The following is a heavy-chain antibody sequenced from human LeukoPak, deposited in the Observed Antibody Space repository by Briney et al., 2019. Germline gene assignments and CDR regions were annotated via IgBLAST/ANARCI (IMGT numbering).Heavy chain of an antibody. CDR2: ISGNGGST. V-gene: IGHV3-64*01. J-gene: IGHJ4*02. D-gene: IGHD3-10*01. CDR1: GFTFSSCA. Sequence: PGGSLRLPCAASGFTFSSCAMHWVRQAPGKGLEYVSGISGNGGSTDYANSVKDRFTISRDNSKNTLYLQMGSLRAEDMAVYYCARDYFGSGSYGYFDYWGQGTLVTVSS. CDR3: ARDYFGSGSYGYFDY.